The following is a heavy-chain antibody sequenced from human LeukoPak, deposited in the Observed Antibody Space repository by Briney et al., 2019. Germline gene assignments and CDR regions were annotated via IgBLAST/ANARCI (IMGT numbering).Heavy chain of an antibody. CDR2: TIPILIVP. CDR3: ARDRPRARYFDY. Sequence: AVKVSCEEPRGTLTDDLVSWVRQAPGQGREWMARTIPILIVPNYTQKYEGRVTITADKSTSTASIELSSLKSEDTAVYFCARDRPRARYFDYWGQGTLVTVSS. J-gene: IGHJ4*02. CDR1: RGTLTDDL. D-gene: IGHD2-15*01. V-gene: IGHV1-69*04.